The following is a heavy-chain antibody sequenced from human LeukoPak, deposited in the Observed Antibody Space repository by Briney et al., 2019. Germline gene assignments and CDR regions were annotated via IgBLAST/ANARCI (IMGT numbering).Heavy chain of an antibody. J-gene: IGHJ4*02. D-gene: IGHD3-22*01. V-gene: IGHV1-69*04. Sequence: EASVKVSCKASGGTFSSYAISWVRQAPGQGLEWMGRIIPILGIANYAQKFQGRVTITADKSTSTAYIELSSLRSEDTAVYYCARAGLYYYDSSGYVDYWGQGTLVTVSS. CDR1: GGTFSSYA. CDR2: IIPILGIA. CDR3: ARAGLYYYDSSGYVDY.